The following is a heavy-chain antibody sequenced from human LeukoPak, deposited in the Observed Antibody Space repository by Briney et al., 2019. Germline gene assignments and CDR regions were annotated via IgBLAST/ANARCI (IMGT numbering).Heavy chain of an antibody. CDR2: IYYSGST. J-gene: IGHJ3*02. CDR3: ARGPRSSGPQSAFDI. D-gene: IGHD3-22*01. Sequence: SETLSLTCTVSGGSISTYYWSWIRQPPGKGLEWIGYIYYSGSTNYNPSLKSRVTISVDTSKNQFSLKLSSVTAADTAVYYCARGPRSSGPQSAFDIWGQGTMVTVSS. CDR1: GGSISTYY. V-gene: IGHV4-59*01.